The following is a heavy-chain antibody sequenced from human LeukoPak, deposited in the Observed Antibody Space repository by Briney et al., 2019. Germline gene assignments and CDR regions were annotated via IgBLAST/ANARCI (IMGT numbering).Heavy chain of an antibody. D-gene: IGHD5-24*01. CDR1: GFTFSNAW. CDR3: TTGDGYHPNFDY. V-gene: IGHV3-15*01. CDR2: IKSKTDGGTT. Sequence: GGSLRLSCAASGFTFSNAWMSWVRQAPGKGLEWVGRIKSKTDGGTTDYAAPVKGRFTISRDDSKNTLYLQMNSLKTEDTAVYYCTTGDGYHPNFDYWGQGTLVTVSS. J-gene: IGHJ4*02.